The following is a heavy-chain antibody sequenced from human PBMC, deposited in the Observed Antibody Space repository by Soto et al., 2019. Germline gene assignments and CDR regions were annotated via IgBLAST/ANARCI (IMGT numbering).Heavy chain of an antibody. CDR1: GFTFSSYG. CDR2: IWYDGSNK. CDR3: ARDSVDTAMVT. Sequence: GGSLRLSCAASGFTFSSYGMHWVRQAPGKGLEWVAVIWYDGSNKYYADSVKGRFTISRDNSKNTLYLQMNSLRAEDTAVYYCARDSVDTAMVTWGQGTLVTVSS. V-gene: IGHV3-33*01. J-gene: IGHJ5*02. D-gene: IGHD5-18*01.